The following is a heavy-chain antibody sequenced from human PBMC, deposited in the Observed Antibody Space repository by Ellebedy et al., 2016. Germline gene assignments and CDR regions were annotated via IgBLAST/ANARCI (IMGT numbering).Heavy chain of an antibody. CDR3: ARDYVEMATIGFFDY. J-gene: IGHJ4*02. V-gene: IGHV1-69*13. D-gene: IGHD5-24*01. Sequence: SVKVSXXASGYTFTGYYMHWVRQAPGQGLEWMGGIIPIFGTANYAQKFQGRVTITADESTSTAYMELSSLRSEDTAVYYCARDYVEMATIGFFDYWGQGTLVTVSS. CDR2: IIPIFGTA. CDR1: GYTFTGYY.